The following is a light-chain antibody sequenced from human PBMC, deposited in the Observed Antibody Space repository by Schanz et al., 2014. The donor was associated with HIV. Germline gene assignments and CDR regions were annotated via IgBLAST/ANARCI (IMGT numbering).Light chain of an antibody. CDR2: GAS. V-gene: IGKV3-20*01. J-gene: IGKJ3*01. Sequence: EIVLTQSPGTLSLSPGEVGTLSCRASQSISTHLAWYQQKPGQAPTLLIYGASKRATGIPDRFIGGGSGTDFTLTISRLEPEDFAVYYCQQYGSSGVTFGPGTKVDIK. CDR3: QQYGSSGVT. CDR1: QSISTH.